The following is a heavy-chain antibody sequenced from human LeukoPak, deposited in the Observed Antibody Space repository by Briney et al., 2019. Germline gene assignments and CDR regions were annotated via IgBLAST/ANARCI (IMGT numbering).Heavy chain of an antibody. CDR3: ARTRVDYGMDV. J-gene: IGHJ6*02. CDR2: IGTAGDT. D-gene: IGHD5-12*01. CDR1: GFTFSSYD. V-gene: IGHV3-13*01. Sequence: GGSLRLSCAASGFTFSSYDMHWVRQATGKGLEWVSAIGTAGDTYYPGSVKGRFTISRENAKNPLYLQMNSLRAGDTAVYYCARTRVDYGMDVWGQGTTVTVSS.